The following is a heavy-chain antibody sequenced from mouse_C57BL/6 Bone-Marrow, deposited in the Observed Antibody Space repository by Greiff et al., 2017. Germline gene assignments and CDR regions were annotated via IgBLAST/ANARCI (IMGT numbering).Heavy chain of an antibody. J-gene: IGHJ2*01. CDR1: GFTFSSYA. Sequence: EVNVVESGGGLVKPGGSLKLSCAASGFTFSSYAMSWVRQTPEKRLEWVATISDGGSYTYYPDNVKGRFTISRDNAKNNLYLQMSHLKSEDTAMYYCAREVITTVVATPFDYWGQGTTLTVSS. CDR2: ISDGGSYT. V-gene: IGHV5-4*01. D-gene: IGHD1-1*01. CDR3: AREVITTVVATPFDY.